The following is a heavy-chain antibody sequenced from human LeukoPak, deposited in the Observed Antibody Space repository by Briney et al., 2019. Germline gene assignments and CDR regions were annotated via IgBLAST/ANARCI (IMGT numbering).Heavy chain of an antibody. J-gene: IGHJ6*04. CDR3: AELGITMIGGV. Sequence: GGSLRLSCAASGFSFSSYTMNWVRQAPGKGLEWVSYISSSGSTIYYADSVKGRFTISRDNAKNSLYLQMNSLGAEDTAVYYCAELGITMIGGVWGKGTTVTISS. D-gene: IGHD3-10*02. V-gene: IGHV3-48*03. CDR1: GFSFSSYT. CDR2: ISSSGSTI.